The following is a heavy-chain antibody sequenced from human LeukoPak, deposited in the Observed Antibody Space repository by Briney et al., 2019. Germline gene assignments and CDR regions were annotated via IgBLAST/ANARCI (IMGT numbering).Heavy chain of an antibody. D-gene: IGHD1-26*01. V-gene: IGHV1-2*02. CDR1: GYTFTGYY. Sequence: ASVKVSCKASGYTFTGYYMHWVRQAPGQGLEWMGWINPNSGGTNYAQKFQGRVTMTRDTSISTAYMELSRLRSDDTAVCYCARVGATTVSYYYYGMDVWGQGTTVTVSS. CDR3: ARVGATTVSYYYYGMDV. CDR2: INPNSGGT. J-gene: IGHJ6*02.